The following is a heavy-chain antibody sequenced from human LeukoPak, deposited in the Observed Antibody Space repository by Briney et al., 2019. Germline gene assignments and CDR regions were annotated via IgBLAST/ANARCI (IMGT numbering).Heavy chain of an antibody. CDR2: IYDSGSA. Sequence: PSETLSLTCTVSGGSIRSSYYYWGWIRQPPGKGLEWIGSIYDSGSAYYNPSLKSRVTISVDTSKNQFSLKLNSVTAADTAVYYCARGGVSASYWYFDLWGRGTLVTVSS. D-gene: IGHD5-18*01. J-gene: IGHJ2*01. CDR1: GGSIRSSYYY. CDR3: ARGGVSASYWYFDL. V-gene: IGHV4-39*01.